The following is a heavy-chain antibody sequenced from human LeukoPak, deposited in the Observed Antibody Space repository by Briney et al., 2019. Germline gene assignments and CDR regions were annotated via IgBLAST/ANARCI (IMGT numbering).Heavy chain of an antibody. CDR1: GITFSNYA. CDR2: ISYDGSSK. J-gene: IGHJ4*02. CDR3: ARRGYSYGLTFDY. V-gene: IGHV3-30*03. D-gene: IGHD5-18*01. Sequence: GGSLRLSCAASGITFSNYAMHWVRRAPGKGLEWVAVISYDGSSKYYGDSVKGRFTISRDNSKNTLYLQMNSLRAEDTAVYYCARRGYSYGLTFDYWGQGTLVTVSS.